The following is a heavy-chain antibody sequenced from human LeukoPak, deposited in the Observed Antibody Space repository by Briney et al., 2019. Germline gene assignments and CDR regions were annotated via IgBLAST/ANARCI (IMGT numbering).Heavy chain of an antibody. Sequence: GESLKISCKGSGYSFTSYWIGWVRQMPGKGLEWMGIIYPGDPDTRYSPSFQGQVTISADKSISTAYLQWSSLKASDTAMYYCARHRSIAARPPYYYYYYGMDVWGRGTTVTVSS. V-gene: IGHV5-51*01. CDR2: IYPGDPDT. CDR3: ARHRSIAARPPYYYYYYGMDV. D-gene: IGHD6-6*01. J-gene: IGHJ6*02. CDR1: GYSFTSYW.